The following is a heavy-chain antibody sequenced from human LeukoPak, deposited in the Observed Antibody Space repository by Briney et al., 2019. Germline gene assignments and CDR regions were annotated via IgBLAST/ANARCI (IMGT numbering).Heavy chain of an antibody. CDR1: GYTFTSYY. CDR3: ARDRLVSVYAIPFDY. V-gene: IGHV1-46*01. CDR2: INPSGGST. Sequence: ASVKVSCKASGYTFTSYYMHWVRQAPGQGLEWMGIINPSGGSTSYAQKFQGRVTMTRDTSTSTVYMELSSLRSEDTAVYYCARDRLVSVYAIPFDYWGQGTLVTVSS. D-gene: IGHD2-8*01. J-gene: IGHJ4*02.